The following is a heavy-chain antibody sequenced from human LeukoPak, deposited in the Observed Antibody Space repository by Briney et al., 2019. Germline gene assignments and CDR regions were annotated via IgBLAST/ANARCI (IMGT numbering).Heavy chain of an antibody. Sequence: GGSLRLSCAASGFTFSDYYMSWIRQAPGKGLEWVSYISSSGSTIYYADSVKGRFTISRDNAKNSLYLQMNSVRAEDTAVYYCARLSIAAAGPRYWYFDLWGRGTLVTVSS. V-gene: IGHV3-11*01. CDR1: GFTFSDYY. D-gene: IGHD6-13*01. CDR3: ARLSIAAAGPRYWYFDL. CDR2: ISSSGSTI. J-gene: IGHJ2*01.